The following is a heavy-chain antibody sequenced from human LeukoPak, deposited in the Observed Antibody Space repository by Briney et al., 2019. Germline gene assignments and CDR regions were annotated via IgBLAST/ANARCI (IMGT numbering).Heavy chain of an antibody. Sequence: GGSLRLSCAASGFTFSSFWMNRVRQAPGKGLEWVANIKQDGSEKYYVDSVKGRFTISRDNAKNSLYLQMNSLRAEDTAVYYCARDRAMDDYWGQGTLVTVSS. CDR1: GFTFSSFW. CDR3: ARDRAMDDY. CDR2: IKQDGSEK. D-gene: IGHD5-18*01. J-gene: IGHJ4*02. V-gene: IGHV3-7*04.